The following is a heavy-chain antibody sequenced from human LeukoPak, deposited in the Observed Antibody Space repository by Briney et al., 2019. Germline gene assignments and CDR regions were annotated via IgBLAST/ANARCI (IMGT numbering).Heavy chain of an antibody. J-gene: IGHJ4*02. CDR3: ARDLRKSGYDYPFDY. CDR2: IWYDGSNK. Sequence: SGGSLRLSCAASGFTFRTYEMNWVRQAPGKGLEWVAVIWYDGSNKYYADSVKGRFTISRDNSKNTLYLQMNSLRDEDTAVYYCARDLRKSGYDYPFDYWGQGILVTASS. CDR1: GFTFRTYE. D-gene: IGHD5-12*01. V-gene: IGHV3-33*08.